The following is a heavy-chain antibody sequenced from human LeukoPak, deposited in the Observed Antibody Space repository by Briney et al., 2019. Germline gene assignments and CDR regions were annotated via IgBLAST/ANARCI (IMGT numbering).Heavy chain of an antibody. CDR2: IHPNSGGT. CDR1: GYTFTGYY. V-gene: IGHV1-2*04. D-gene: IGHD6-13*01. J-gene: IGHJ5*02. CDR3: ARERAAAGTNWFDP. Sequence: VASVKVSCKASGYTFTGYYMHWVRQAPGQGLEWMGWIHPNSGGTNYAQKFQGWVTMTRDTSISTACMELSRLRSDDTAVYYCARERAAAGTNWFDPWGQGTLVTVSS.